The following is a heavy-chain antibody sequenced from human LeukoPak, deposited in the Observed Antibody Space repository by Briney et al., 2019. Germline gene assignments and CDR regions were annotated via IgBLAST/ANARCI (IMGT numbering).Heavy chain of an antibody. D-gene: IGHD2-21*01. CDR3: ITPLPYSAQ. CDR1: GFTFSNAY. CDR2: IKPKTDGETA. Sequence: GGSLRLSCAASGFTFSNAYMNWVRQAPGKGLEWVGRIKPKTDGETAEYAAPVKGRFSISRDDSKNMLYLQMNSLKTEDTAVYYCITPLPYSAQGGQGTLVTVSS. V-gene: IGHV3-15*07. J-gene: IGHJ4*02.